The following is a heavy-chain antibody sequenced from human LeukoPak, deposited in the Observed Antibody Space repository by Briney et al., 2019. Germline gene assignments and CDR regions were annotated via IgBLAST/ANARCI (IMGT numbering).Heavy chain of an antibody. CDR3: IRDLSSSWYYFDY. CDR2: INGDERSI. D-gene: IGHD6-13*01. CDR1: GFTFSNYW. J-gene: IGHJ4*02. V-gene: IGHV3-74*01. Sequence: GGSLRLSCAASGFTFSNYWMHWVRQAPGKGLVWVSRINGDERSISYADSVKGRFTISRDKAKNTMYLQMNRLRAEDTALDYCIRDLSSSWYYFDYWGQGTLVTVSS.